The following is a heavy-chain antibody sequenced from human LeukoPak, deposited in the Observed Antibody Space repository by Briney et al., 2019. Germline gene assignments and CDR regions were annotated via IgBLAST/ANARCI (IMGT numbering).Heavy chain of an antibody. D-gene: IGHD5-12*01. J-gene: IGHJ4*02. CDR3: AKDWDIGPDY. CDR1: GFTFSSYA. V-gene: IGHV3-23*01. Sequence: GGSLRLSCAASGFTFSSYAMSWVRQVPGKGLEWVSVISGSGDNTYYADSVKGRFTISRDNSKNMLYLQMNSLRAEDTAVYYCAKDWDIGPDYWGQGTLVTVSS. CDR2: ISGSGDNT.